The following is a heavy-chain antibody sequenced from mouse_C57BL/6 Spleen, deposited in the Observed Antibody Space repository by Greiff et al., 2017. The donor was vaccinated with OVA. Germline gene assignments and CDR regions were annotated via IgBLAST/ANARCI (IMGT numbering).Heavy chain of an antibody. CDR2: IWRGGST. CDR1: GFSLTSYG. J-gene: IGHJ4*01. V-gene: IGHV2-5*01. CDR3: AKRTDYDYAMDY. D-gene: IGHD2-4*01. Sequence: VQGVESGPGLVQPSQSLSITCTVSGFSLTSYGVHWVRQSPGKGLEWLGVIWRGGSTDYNAAFMSRLSITKDNSKSQVFFKMNSLQADDTAIYSCAKRTDYDYAMDYWGQGTSVTVSS.